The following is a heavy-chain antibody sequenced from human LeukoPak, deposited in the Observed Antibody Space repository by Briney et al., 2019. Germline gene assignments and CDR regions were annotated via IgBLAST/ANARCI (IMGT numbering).Heavy chain of an antibody. Sequence: SETLSLTCTVSGGSISSYYLSWIRRARGKGLEWIGCIYYSGSTNYNPSLKSRVTISVDTSKNQFSLKLSSVTAADTAVYYCARDRRYCSSTSCYTTFDYWGQGTLVTVSS. V-gene: IGHV4-59*01. CDR3: ARDRRYCSSTSCYTTFDY. J-gene: IGHJ4*02. CDR2: IYYSGST. CDR1: GGSISSYY. D-gene: IGHD2-2*01.